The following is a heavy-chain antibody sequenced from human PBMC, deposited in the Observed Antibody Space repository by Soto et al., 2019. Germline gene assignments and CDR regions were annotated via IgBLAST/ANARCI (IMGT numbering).Heavy chain of an antibody. D-gene: IGHD2-2*01. V-gene: IGHV3-21*01. Sequence: GGSLRLSCAASGFTFGDYIMNWVRQAPGRGLEWVASISHSGTYIFYVDSVKGRFTISRDNAKDSLYLQMNSLRVEDTAIYYCASPRDYCVSTTNCFIAFDIWGQGTRVTVSS. CDR3: ASPRDYCVSTTNCFIAFDI. CDR1: GFTFGDYI. CDR2: ISHSGTYI. J-gene: IGHJ3*02.